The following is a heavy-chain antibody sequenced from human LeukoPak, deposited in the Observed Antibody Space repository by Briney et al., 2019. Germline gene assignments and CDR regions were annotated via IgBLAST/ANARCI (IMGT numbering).Heavy chain of an antibody. CDR1: EFTFSNYA. D-gene: IGHD3-10*01. Sequence: PGGSLRLSCAASEFTFSNYAMSWVRQAPGKGLEWVSAISGSGGSTYYADSVKGRFTISRDNSKNTLYLQMNSLRAEDTAVYYCAKDWGSITMVRGAFHWFDPWGQGTLVTVSS. V-gene: IGHV3-23*01. J-gene: IGHJ5*02. CDR3: AKDWGSITMVRGAFHWFDP. CDR2: ISGSGGST.